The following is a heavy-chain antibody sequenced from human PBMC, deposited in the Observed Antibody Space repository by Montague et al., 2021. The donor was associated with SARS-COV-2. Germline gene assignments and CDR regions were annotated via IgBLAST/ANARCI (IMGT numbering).Heavy chain of an antibody. Sequence: SETLSLTCAVYGGSFNDFYWSWIRQPPGKGLEWIADINHNGRTKYNPSLQSRVSVSVDPPKNQFSLRLTSVTAADTAVYYCARGSGAHITIFEVVRKYWYFDSWGRGTLVTVSS. J-gene: IGHJ2*01. CDR1: GGSFNDFY. CDR3: ARGSGAHITIFEVVRKYWYFDS. D-gene: IGHD2-15*01. V-gene: IGHV4-34*01. CDR2: INHNGRT.